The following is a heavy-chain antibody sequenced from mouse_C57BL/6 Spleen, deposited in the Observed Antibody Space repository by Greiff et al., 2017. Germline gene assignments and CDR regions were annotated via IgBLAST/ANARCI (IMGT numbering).Heavy chain of an antibody. V-gene: IGHV3-6*01. CDR2: ISYDGSN. J-gene: IGHJ4*01. CDR1: GYSITSGYY. D-gene: IGHD1-1*01. Sequence: EVQRVESGPGLVKPSQSLSLTCSVTGYSITSGYYWNWIRQFPGNKLEWMGYISYDGSNNYNPSLKNRISITRDTSKNQFFLKLNSVTTEDTATYYCARGPVVDYYAMDYWGQGTSGTVSS. CDR3: ARGPVVDYYAMDY.